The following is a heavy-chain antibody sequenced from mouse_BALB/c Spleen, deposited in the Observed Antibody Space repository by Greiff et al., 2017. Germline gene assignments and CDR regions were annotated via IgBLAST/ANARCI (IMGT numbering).Heavy chain of an antibody. J-gene: IGHJ1*01. Sequence: EVQLQQSGPELVKPGASVKISCKASGYTFTDYNMHWVKQSHGKSLEWIGYIYPYNGGTGYNQKFKSKATLTVDNSSSTAYMELRSLTSEDSAVYYCARRYYGNYWYFDVWGAGTTVTVSS. V-gene: IGHV1S29*02. CDR3: ARRYYGNYWYFDV. D-gene: IGHD2-1*01. CDR2: IYPYNGGT. CDR1: GYTFTDYN.